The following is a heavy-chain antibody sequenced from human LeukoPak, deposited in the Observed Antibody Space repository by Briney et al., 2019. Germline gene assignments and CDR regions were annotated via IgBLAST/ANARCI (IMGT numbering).Heavy chain of an antibody. CDR1: GFTFSSYW. Sequence: GGSLRLSCAAYGFTFSSYWMHWVRQAPGKGRLWVSRIDTDGSSTIYADSVKRRFTMSRDNAKNTLYLQMNSLSADDTAVYYCARGYAGIDYWGQGSLVTVSS. V-gene: IGHV3-74*01. CDR3: ARGYAGIDY. J-gene: IGHJ4*02. D-gene: IGHD5-12*01. CDR2: IDTDGSST.